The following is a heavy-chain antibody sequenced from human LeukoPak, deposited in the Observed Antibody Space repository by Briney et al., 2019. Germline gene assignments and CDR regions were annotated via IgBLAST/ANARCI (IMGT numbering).Heavy chain of an antibody. CDR2: INPNSGGT. CDR3: ATVKEMATIMYAFDI. Sequence: ASVKVSCKASGYTFTGYYMHWVRQAPGQGLEWMGWINPNSGGTNYAQKFQGRVTMTEDTSTDTAYMELSSLRSEDTAVYYCATVKEMATIMYAFDIWGQGTKVTVSS. D-gene: IGHD5-24*01. CDR1: GYTFTGYY. V-gene: IGHV1-2*02. J-gene: IGHJ3*02.